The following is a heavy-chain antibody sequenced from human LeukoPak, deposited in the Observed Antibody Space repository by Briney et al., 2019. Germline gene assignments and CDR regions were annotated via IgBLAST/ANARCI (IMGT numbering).Heavy chain of an antibody. D-gene: IGHD2-15*01. CDR2: IYHNSGTT. J-gene: IGHJ2*01. Sequence: PSGTLSLTCAVSGGSLSSYNLWGGVRQPPGKGLEGVGEIYHNSGTTTYNPSLKSRVTISTDKSRSQLSLELTSVTAADTAVYFCASLRDFSGSTYYFFDLWGRGTQVTVSS. CDR3: ASLRDFSGSTYYFFDL. V-gene: IGHV4-4*02. CDR1: GGSLSSYNL.